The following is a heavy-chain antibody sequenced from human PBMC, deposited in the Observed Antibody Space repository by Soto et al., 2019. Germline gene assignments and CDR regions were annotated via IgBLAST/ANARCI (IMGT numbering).Heavy chain of an antibody. Sequence: GGSLRLSCAASGFTFSNYAMSWVRQAPGKGLEWVSTISGSGGSTYYAESVKGRSTISRDNSKDTLYLQMNSLRAEDTAIYYCAKAGRVGRHFYFYGMDVWGQGTTVTVSS. CDR2: ISGSGGST. CDR1: GFTFSNYA. J-gene: IGHJ6*02. V-gene: IGHV3-23*01. CDR3: AKAGRVGRHFYFYGMDV. D-gene: IGHD3-10*01.